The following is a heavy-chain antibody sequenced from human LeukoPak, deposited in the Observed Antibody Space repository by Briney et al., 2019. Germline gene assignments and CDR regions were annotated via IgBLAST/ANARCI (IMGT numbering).Heavy chain of an antibody. CDR3: ARDSEDLDYYYGMDV. J-gene: IGHJ6*04. Sequence: PGGSLRLSCAASGFTVSSNYMSWVRQAPGKGLEWVSVIYSGGSTYYADSVKGRFTISRDNSKNTLYLQMNSLRAEDTAVYYYARDSEDLDYYYGMDVWGKGTTVTVSS. D-gene: IGHD2-15*01. CDR1: GFTVSSNY. V-gene: IGHV3-53*01. CDR2: IYSGGST.